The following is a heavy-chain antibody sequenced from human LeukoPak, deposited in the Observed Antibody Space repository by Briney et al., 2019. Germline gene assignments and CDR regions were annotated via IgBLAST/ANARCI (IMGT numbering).Heavy chain of an antibody. V-gene: IGHV4-61*01. D-gene: IGHD6-13*01. CDR1: GGSVSSGSYY. Sequence: PSETLSLTCTVSGGSVSSGSYYWSWIRQPPGKGLEWIGYIYYSGSTNYNPSLKSRVTISVDTSKNQFSLKLSSVTAADTAVYYCATRPSYSSGWYYFDYWGQGTLVTVSS. CDR3: ATRPSYSSGWYYFDY. J-gene: IGHJ4*02. CDR2: IYYSGST.